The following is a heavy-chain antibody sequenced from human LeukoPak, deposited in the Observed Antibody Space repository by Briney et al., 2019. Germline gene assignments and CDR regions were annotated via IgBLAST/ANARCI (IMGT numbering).Heavy chain of an antibody. CDR2: LYYRGNT. Sequence: SETLSLTCTLSSAFISDYYWTWIRQPPGRGLEWIGHLYYRGNTIYNPSLKSRVTISIDASKNQFSLELGSVTTADTAVYYCAGEDYFDTSGYASWRFDIWGQGTMVTVSS. J-gene: IGHJ3*02. CDR1: SAFISDYY. CDR3: AGEDYFDTSGYASWRFDI. D-gene: IGHD3-22*01. V-gene: IGHV4-59*01.